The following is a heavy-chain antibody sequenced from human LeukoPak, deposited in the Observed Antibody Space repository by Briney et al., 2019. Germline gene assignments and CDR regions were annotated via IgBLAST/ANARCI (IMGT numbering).Heavy chain of an antibody. CDR3: AKDWVVRGVISY. CDR1: GFTFSSYG. Sequence: GRSLRLSCAASGFTFSSYGMHWVRQAPGKGLECVALISFDGNNKYYAESVKGRFTISRDNSKNTLYLQMNSLRDEDTAVYYCAKDWVVRGVISYWGQGTLVTVSS. CDR2: ISFDGNNK. V-gene: IGHV3-30*18. J-gene: IGHJ4*02. D-gene: IGHD3-10*01.